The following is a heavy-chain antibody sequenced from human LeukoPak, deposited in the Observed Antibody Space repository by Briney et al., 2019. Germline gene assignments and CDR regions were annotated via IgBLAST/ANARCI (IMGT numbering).Heavy chain of an antibody. CDR1: GGSISSSNW. V-gene: IGHV4-4*02. CDR3: ARVGGYCSSTSCSLNWFDP. CDR2: IYHSGST. J-gene: IGHJ5*02. D-gene: IGHD2-2*01. Sequence: PSGTLSLTCAVSGGSISSSNWWSWVRQPPGKGLEWIGEIYHSGSTNYNPSLKSRVTISVDKSKNQFSLKLSSVTAADTAVYYCARVGGYCSSTSCSLNWFDPWGQGTLVTVSS.